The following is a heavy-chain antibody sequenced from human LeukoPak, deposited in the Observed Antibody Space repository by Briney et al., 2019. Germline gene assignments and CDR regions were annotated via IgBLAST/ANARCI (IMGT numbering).Heavy chain of an antibody. D-gene: IGHD6-6*01. CDR2: ISGSGGST. J-gene: IGHJ5*02. CDR1: GFTFSSYA. Sequence: PGGSLRLSCAASGFTFSSYAMSWVRQAPGKGLEWVSAISGSGGSTYYADSVKGRFTISRDNSKNTLYLQMNSLRAEDTAVYYCAKDSDSSSSDGNWFDPWGQGTLVTVSS. V-gene: IGHV3-23*01. CDR3: AKDSDSSSSDGNWFDP.